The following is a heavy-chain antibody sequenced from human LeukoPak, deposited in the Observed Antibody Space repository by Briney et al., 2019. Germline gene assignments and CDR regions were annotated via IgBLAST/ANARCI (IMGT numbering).Heavy chain of an antibody. D-gene: IGHD3-9*01. V-gene: IGHV1-2*02. Sequence: GASVKVSCKASGYTFTGYYMHWVRQAPGQGLEWMGWINPNSGGTNYAQKFQGRVTMTRDTSISTAYMELSRLRSDDTAVYYCVRFDWLLHSSDYWGQGTLVTVSS. J-gene: IGHJ4*02. CDR1: GYTFTGYY. CDR2: INPNSGGT. CDR3: VRFDWLLHSSDY.